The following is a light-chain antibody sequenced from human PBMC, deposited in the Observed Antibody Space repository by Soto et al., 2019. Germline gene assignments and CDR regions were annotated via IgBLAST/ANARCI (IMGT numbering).Light chain of an antibody. J-gene: IGKJ1*01. CDR3: QQSYSTPRT. Sequence: DIQMTQSPSSLSASVGDRVSITCLASQSISSYLNWYQQKPGKAPKLLIYAASSLQSGVPSRFSGSGSGTDFTLTISSLQPEYFATYYCQQSYSTPRTFGQGTKVDIK. CDR1: QSISSY. CDR2: AAS. V-gene: IGKV1-39*01.